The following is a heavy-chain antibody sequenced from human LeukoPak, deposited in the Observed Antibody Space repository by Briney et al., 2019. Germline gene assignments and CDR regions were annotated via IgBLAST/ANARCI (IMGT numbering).Heavy chain of an antibody. CDR2: ISYDGSNK. CDR3: ARDLVGTGHCSTGNCHA. CDR1: GFTFSSYA. V-gene: IGHV3-30-3*01. D-gene: IGHD2-15*01. Sequence: GGSLRLSCAASGFTFSSYAMHWVRQAPGKGLEWVAVISYDGSNKYYADSVKGRFTISRDNSKNTLYLQMNSLRAEDTAVYYCARDLVGTGHCSTGNCHAWGQGTLVTVSS. J-gene: IGHJ5*02.